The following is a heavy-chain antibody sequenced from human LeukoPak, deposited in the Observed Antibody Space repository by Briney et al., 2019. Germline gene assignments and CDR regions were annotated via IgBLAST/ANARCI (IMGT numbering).Heavy chain of an antibody. CDR1: GYTFTDYY. Sequence: ASVKVSCKASGYTFTDYYIHWVRQAPGQGLEWMGRINPNSGGTSYAQKFQGRVTMTRDTSISTAYMELSRLRSDDTAVYYCARDVAAGITMIVVVTSNDAFDIWGQGTMVTVSS. D-gene: IGHD3-22*01. V-gene: IGHV1-2*06. CDR2: INPNSGGT. J-gene: IGHJ3*02. CDR3: ARDVAAGITMIVVVTSNDAFDI.